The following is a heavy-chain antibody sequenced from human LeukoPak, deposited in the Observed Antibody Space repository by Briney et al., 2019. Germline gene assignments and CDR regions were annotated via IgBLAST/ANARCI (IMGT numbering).Heavy chain of an antibody. V-gene: IGHV3-74*01. Sequence: GGPLRLSCAASGFPFSSYWMHWVRQVPGKGLLWVSRINSDGSATIYADSVRGRFTISRDNAKNTLYLQMSGLRVEDTAVYHCASDSPYYGMDVWGQGTTVAVTS. J-gene: IGHJ6*02. CDR1: GFPFSSYW. CDR3: ASDSPYYGMDV. CDR2: INSDGSAT.